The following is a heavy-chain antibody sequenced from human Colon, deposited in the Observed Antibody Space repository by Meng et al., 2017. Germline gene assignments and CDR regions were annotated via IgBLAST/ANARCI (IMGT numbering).Heavy chain of an antibody. CDR3: ARDHMGSLDY. D-gene: IGHD1-26*01. J-gene: IGHJ4*02. V-gene: IGHV4-61*08. CDR1: GGSVSSAGYQ. CDR2: AST. Sequence: QVQVWDSVPGLVRPSETLSLICSVSGGSVSSAGYQWSWIRQPPGKGLEWIGYASTNYNPSLKSRVTISVDTSKNQFSLRLTSVTAADTAVYYCARDHMGSLDYWGQGILVTVSS.